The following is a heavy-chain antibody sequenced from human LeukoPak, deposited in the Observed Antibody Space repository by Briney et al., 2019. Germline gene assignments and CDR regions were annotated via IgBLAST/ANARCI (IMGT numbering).Heavy chain of an antibody. J-gene: IGHJ5*02. CDR3: ARHYGP. CDR2: IYDSGST. Sequence: PSETLSLTCTVSGDSISSYYWSRIRQPPGKGLEWIGSIYDSGSTYYNPSLKSRVTISVDTSKNQFSLKLNSVTAADTAVYYCARHYGPWGQGTLVTVSS. D-gene: IGHD3-16*01. CDR1: GDSISSYY. V-gene: IGHV4-59*05.